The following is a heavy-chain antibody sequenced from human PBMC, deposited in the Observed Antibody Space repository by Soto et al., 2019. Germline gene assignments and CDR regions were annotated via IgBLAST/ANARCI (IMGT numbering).Heavy chain of an antibody. D-gene: IGHD3-3*01. CDR1: GYTFTSYG. J-gene: IGHJ6*02. CDR2: ISAYNGNT. CDR3: ARETYDSWSGDSYYYGMDV. Sequence: ASVKVSCKASGYTFTSYGISWVRQAPGQGLEWMGWISAYNGNTNYAQKLQGRVTMTTDTSTSTAYMELRSLRSDDTAVYYCARETYDSWSGDSYYYGMDVWGQGTTVTVSS. V-gene: IGHV1-18*01.